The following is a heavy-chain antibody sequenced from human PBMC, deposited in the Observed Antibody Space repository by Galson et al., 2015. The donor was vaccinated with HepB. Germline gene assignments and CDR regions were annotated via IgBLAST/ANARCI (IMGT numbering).Heavy chain of an antibody. CDR3: ARVMFVGGWHQLFDY. D-gene: IGHD6-19*01. V-gene: IGHV3-21*01. CDR1: GFTFSSYS. J-gene: IGHJ4*02. Sequence: SLRLSCAASGFTFSSYSMNWVRQAPGKGLKWVSSISTSSSYIYYADSVKGRFTISRDNAKNSLYLQMNSLRAEDTAVYYCARVMFVGGWHQLFDYWGQGTLVTVSS. CDR2: ISTSSSYI.